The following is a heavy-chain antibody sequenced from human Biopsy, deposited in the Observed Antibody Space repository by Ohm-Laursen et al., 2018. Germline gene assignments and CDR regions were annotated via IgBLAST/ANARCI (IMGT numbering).Heavy chain of an antibody. D-gene: IGHD3-3*01. CDR3: ARDPGYDFWSGSDPFDI. Sequence: SAKVSCKTSGYTFTAYGISWVRQAPGQGLEWMGWISTYNDDTNIAQKFQGRVSMTTDTSTRTAYMELRSLRSGDTAIYFCARDPGYDFWSGSDPFDIRGQGTLVTVS. CDR2: ISTYNDDT. J-gene: IGHJ3*02. V-gene: IGHV1-18*04. CDR1: GYTFTAYG.